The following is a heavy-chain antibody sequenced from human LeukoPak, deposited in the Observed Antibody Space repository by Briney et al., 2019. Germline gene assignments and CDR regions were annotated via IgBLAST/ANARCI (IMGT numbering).Heavy chain of an antibody. CDR1: GFTFSSYG. Sequence: GGSLRLSCAASGFTFSSYGMHWVRQAPGKGLEWAAVIWYDGSNKYYADSVKGRFTISRDNSKNTLYLQMNSLRAEDTAVYYCARDSHNPYYYDSSNLVFSYYFDYWGQGTLVTVSS. CDR3: ARDSHNPYYYDSSNLVFSYYFDY. CDR2: IWYDGSNK. V-gene: IGHV3-33*01. J-gene: IGHJ4*02. D-gene: IGHD3-22*01.